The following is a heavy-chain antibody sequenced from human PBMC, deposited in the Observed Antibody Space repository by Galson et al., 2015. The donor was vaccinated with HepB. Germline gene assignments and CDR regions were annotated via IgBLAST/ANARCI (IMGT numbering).Heavy chain of an antibody. CDR1: GFTFSSYA. CDR2: ISPSGSST. CDR3: ASDRGRWASAILFDP. J-gene: IGHJ5*02. V-gene: IGHV3-23*01. Sequence: SLRLSCAASGFTFSSYAMSWVRQSPGKGLEWVSAISPSGSSTYYADSVKGRFTISRDNSKNTLYLQMNSLRAEDTAVYYCASDRGRWASAILFDPGVQG. D-gene: IGHD3-16*01.